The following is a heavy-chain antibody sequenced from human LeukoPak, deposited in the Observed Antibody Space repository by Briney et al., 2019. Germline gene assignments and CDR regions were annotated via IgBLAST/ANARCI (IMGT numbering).Heavy chain of an antibody. Sequence: SETLSLTCTVSGGSLSSGGYYWSWIRQPAGKGLEWIGRIYTSGSTNYNPSLKSRVTMSVDTSKNQFSLKLRSVTAADTAVYYCARGEVRLDYWGQGTLVTVSS. CDR2: IYTSGST. J-gene: IGHJ4*02. V-gene: IGHV4-61*02. D-gene: IGHD4-11*01. CDR1: GGSLSSGGYY. CDR3: ARGEVRLDY.